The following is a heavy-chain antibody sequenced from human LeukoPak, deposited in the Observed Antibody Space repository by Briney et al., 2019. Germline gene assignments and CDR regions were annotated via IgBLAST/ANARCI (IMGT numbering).Heavy chain of an antibody. CDR2: IYYSGST. Sequence: SETLSLTCTVSGGSISSYYWSWIRQPPGKGLEWIGYIYYSGSTNYNPSLKSRVTISVDTPKNQFSLKLSSVTAADTAVYYCARDVTGTTLDYYYGMDVWGQGTTVTVSS. J-gene: IGHJ6*02. V-gene: IGHV4-59*01. D-gene: IGHD1-20*01. CDR1: GGSISSYY. CDR3: ARDVTGTTLDYYYGMDV.